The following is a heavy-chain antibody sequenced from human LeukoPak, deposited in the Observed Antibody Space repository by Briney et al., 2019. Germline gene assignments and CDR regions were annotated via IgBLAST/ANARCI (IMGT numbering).Heavy chain of an antibody. Sequence: GGSLRLSCAASGFTFSSYAMSWVRQAPGKGLEWVAVISYDGSNKYYVDSVKGRFTISRDNPKNTLYLQMNSLRAEDTAVYYCAKDGTYDFWSGYYRSVDYYYGMDVWGQGTTVTVSS. V-gene: IGHV3-30*18. CDR2: ISYDGSNK. CDR1: GFTFSSYA. CDR3: AKDGTYDFWSGYYRSVDYYYGMDV. J-gene: IGHJ6*02. D-gene: IGHD3-3*01.